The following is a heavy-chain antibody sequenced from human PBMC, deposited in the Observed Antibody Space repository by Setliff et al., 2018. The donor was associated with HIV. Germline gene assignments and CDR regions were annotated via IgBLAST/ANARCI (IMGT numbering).Heavy chain of an antibody. Sequence: SETLSLTCTVSGDSITSGGYFWSWIRQHPGKGLEWIGHIYYSGSTYYNPSLKSRVTISVDTSKNHFSLKLSSVTAADTAVYYCARQGYIYGYPLNWFDPWGQGTLVTVSS. V-gene: IGHV4-31*03. D-gene: IGHD5-18*01. CDR1: GDSITSGGYF. CDR3: ARQGYIYGYPLNWFDP. CDR2: IYYSGST. J-gene: IGHJ5*02.